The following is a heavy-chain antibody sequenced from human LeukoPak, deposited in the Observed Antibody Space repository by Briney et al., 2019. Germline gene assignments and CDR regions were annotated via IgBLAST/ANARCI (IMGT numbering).Heavy chain of an antibody. J-gene: IGHJ3*02. D-gene: IGHD2-2*02. Sequence: GESLKISCKGSGYSFTSYWIGWVRQMPGKGLEWMGIIYPGDSDTRYSPSFQDQVTISADKSISTAYLQWSSLKASDTAMYYCARRDEYCSSTSCYMGYAFDIWGQGTMVTVSS. CDR1: GYSFTSYW. CDR3: ARRDEYCSSTSCYMGYAFDI. CDR2: IYPGDSDT. V-gene: IGHV5-51*01.